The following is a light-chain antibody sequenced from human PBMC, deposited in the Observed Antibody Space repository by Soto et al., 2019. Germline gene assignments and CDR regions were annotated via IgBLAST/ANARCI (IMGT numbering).Light chain of an antibody. J-gene: IGKJ2*02. CDR3: LQHGRPLCT. Sequence: EVLLTQSPGTLSLSPGERATLSCRASQSLSSSYLAWYQQNPAQAPRLLIYGASRRATGIPDSLSGSGSGKDFTLTISRLEPEEFAGYFCLQHGRPLCTFGKGTKLEIK. CDR2: GAS. CDR1: QSLSSSY. V-gene: IGKV3-20*01.